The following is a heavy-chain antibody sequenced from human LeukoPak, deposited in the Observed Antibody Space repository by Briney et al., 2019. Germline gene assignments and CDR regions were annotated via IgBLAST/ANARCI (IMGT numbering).Heavy chain of an antibody. Sequence: SVKVSCKASGGTFSSYAISWVRQAPGQGLEWMGGIIPIFGTGNYAQKFQGRVTITADESTSTAYMELSSLRSEDTAVYYCARIEYSYGYDRYYFDYWGQGTLVTVSS. CDR2: IIPIFGTG. V-gene: IGHV1-69*01. D-gene: IGHD5-18*01. CDR1: GGTFSSYA. J-gene: IGHJ4*02. CDR3: ARIEYSYGYDRYYFDY.